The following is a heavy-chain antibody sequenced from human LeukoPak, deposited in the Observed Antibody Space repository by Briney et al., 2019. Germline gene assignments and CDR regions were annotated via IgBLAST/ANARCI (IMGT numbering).Heavy chain of an antibody. D-gene: IGHD3-10*01. V-gene: IGHV4-30-4*01. CDR1: GGSISSGDYY. J-gene: IGHJ6*04. CDR3: ARDHVLLWFGELYYYGMDV. Sequence: PSQTLSLACTVSGGSISSGDYYWSWIRQPPGKGLEWIGYIYYSGSTYYNPSLKSRVTISVDTSKNQFSLKLSSVTAADTAVYYCARDHVLLWFGELYYYGMDVWGKGTTVTVSS. CDR2: IYYSGST.